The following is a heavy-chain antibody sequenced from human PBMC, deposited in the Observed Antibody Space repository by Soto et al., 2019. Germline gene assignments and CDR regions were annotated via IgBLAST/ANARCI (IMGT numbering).Heavy chain of an antibody. J-gene: IGHJ4*02. CDR3: ARDPGGHYCTSTSCLYFFDH. CDR2: ISDSGST. V-gene: IGHV3-23*01. Sequence: EVQLLESGGALVQTGGSLRLSCAASGFTFINHAMNWVRKAPGKGLEWVSTISDSGSTYYADSVKGRFTISRDNSKNTLYLQMNSRRAEDTAVYYCARDPGGHYCTSTSCLYFFDHWGQGTLVIVSS. D-gene: IGHD2-2*01. CDR1: GFTFINHA.